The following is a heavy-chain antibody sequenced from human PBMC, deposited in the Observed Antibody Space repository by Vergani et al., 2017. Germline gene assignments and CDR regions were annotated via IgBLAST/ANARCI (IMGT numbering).Heavy chain of an antibody. CDR3: SRGRGYSFGYSDY. CDR2: ISSSSNYI. J-gene: IGHJ4*02. V-gene: IGHV3-21*03. CDR1: GFTFSTYS. D-gene: IGHD5-18*01. Sequence: EVQLVESGGGLVKPGGSLRLSCAASGFTFSTYSMNWVRQAPGKGLEWVSSISSSSNYIYYADSLKGRFTISRDDSKRLAYLQLSGLKTEDTAVYFCSRGRGYSFGYSDYWGQGTLVTVSS.